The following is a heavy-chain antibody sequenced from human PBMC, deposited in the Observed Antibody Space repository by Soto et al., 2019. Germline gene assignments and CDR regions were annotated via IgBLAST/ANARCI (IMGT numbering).Heavy chain of an antibody. Sequence: SVKVSCKASGGTFSSYAISWVRQAPGQGLEWMGGIIPIFGTANYAQKFQGRVTITADESTSTAYMELSSLRSEDTAVYYCARAYYDILTGYYNWFDPWGQGTLVTVSS. V-gene: IGHV1-69*13. CDR3: ARAYYDILTGYYNWFDP. CDR2: IIPIFGTA. J-gene: IGHJ5*02. CDR1: GGTFSSYA. D-gene: IGHD3-9*01.